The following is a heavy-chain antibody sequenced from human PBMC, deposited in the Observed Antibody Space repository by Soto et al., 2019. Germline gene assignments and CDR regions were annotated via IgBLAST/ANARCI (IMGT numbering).Heavy chain of an antibody. Sequence: SETLSLTCTVSGGSISSGGYYWSWIRPHPGKGLEWIGYIYYSGSTYYNPSLKSRVTISVDTSKNQFSLKLSSVTAADTAVYYCARDTVTTLYYYYGMDVWGQGTTVTVSS. J-gene: IGHJ6*02. D-gene: IGHD4-17*01. CDR3: ARDTVTTLYYYYGMDV. V-gene: IGHV4-31*03. CDR2: IYYSGST. CDR1: GGSISSGGYY.